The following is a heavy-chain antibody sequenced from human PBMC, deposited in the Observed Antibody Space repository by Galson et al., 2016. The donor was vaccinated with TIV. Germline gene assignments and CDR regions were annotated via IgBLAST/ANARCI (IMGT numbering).Heavy chain of an antibody. CDR2: ISYDGRNK. CDR3: AKEFVDSRQLYEIGTAATSFDF. J-gene: IGHJ4*02. CDR1: GFSFNNYA. D-gene: IGHD2-15*01. V-gene: IGHV3-30*18. Sequence: SLRLSCAASGFSFNNYAMNWVRQAPGKGLEWVAVISYDGRNKYYADSLKGRVTISRDNSKNTLHLQMHSLRPEDTAVYYCAKEFVDSRQLYEIGTAATSFDFWGPGTLVTVS.